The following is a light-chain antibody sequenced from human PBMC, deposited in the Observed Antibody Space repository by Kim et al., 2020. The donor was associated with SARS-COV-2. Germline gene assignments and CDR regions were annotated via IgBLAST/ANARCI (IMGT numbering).Light chain of an antibody. CDR3: QAWDSNTVV. J-gene: IGLJ2*01. Sequence: VSLGKTASIICSGDKLGDKYASWYQQKPGQSPVVVIYQGKNRPSGIPERFSGSSSGNTATLTISETQAMDEADYYCQAWDSNTVVFGGGTQLTVL. CDR1: KLGDKY. CDR2: QGK. V-gene: IGLV3-1*01.